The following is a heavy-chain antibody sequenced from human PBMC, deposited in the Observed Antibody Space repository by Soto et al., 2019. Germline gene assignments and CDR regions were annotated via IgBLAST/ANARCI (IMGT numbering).Heavy chain of an antibody. V-gene: IGHV3-33*01. D-gene: IGHD6-19*01. CDR1: GFAFSSYG. CDR3: AREDSSGWYSPY. Sequence: QVQLVESGGGVVQPGGSLTLSCAASGFAFSSYGMHWVRQAPGKGLEWVAVIWYDGSKKLYVDSVKGRFTISRDDSKNTLYLQMHGLRAEDTAVYYCAREDSSGWYSPYWGQGTLVTVSS. CDR2: IWYDGSKK. J-gene: IGHJ4*02.